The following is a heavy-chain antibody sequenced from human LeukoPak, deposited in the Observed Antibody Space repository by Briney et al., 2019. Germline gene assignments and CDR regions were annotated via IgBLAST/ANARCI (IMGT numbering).Heavy chain of an antibody. J-gene: IGHJ6*03. CDR1: GFSLNNHV. V-gene: IGHV3-23*01. CDR3: ARESLYTDVWSFGPKKKSHYCMDV. CDR2: IRGDDSA. D-gene: IGHD3-3*01. Sequence: PGGSLRLSCPASGFSLNNHVMHWVRQEPGRGLEWVSSIRGDDSAYYADSVKGRFTISSDKSTLYLQMYSLRADDTALYYCARESLYTDVWSFGPKKKSHYCMDVWGKGTRVTVSS.